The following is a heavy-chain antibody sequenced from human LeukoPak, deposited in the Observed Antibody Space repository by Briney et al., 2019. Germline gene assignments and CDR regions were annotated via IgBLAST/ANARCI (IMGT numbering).Heavy chain of an antibody. CDR3: ARIIDGGSWLEGFDY. CDR1: GYSISSGYY. CDR2: IYHSGST. D-gene: IGHD2-15*01. V-gene: IGHV4-38-2*02. J-gene: IGHJ4*02. Sequence: PSETLSLTCTVSGYSISSGYYWGWIRQPPGKGLEWIGSIYHSGSTYYNPSLKSRVTISVDTSKNQFSLKLSSVTAADTAVYYCARIIDGGSWLEGFDYWGQGTLVTVSS.